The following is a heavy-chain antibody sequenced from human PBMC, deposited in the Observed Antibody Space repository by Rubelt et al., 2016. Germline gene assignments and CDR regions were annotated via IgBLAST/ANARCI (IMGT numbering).Heavy chain of an antibody. CDR2: IDSDGGTT. D-gene: IGHD3-16*01. J-gene: IGHJ4*02. CDR1: GFTFSNYW. CDR3: ARDLGSSPFDY. Sequence: EVQLVESGGGLVQPGGSLRLSCAASGFTFSNYWMHWVRQVPGKGLVWVSRIDSDGGTTKYADSVKGRFTISRDNAKNTLYLQMNSLRAEDTAVYYCARDLGSSPFDYWGQGTLVTVS. V-gene: IGHV3-74*03.